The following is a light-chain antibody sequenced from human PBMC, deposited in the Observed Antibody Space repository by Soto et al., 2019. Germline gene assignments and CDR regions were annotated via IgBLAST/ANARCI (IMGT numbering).Light chain of an antibody. Sequence: EIVLKQSPGTLSLTQGERATLSCRASQSVSSSYLAWYQHKPGQAPRLLIYDASNRATGIPARFSGSGSGADFTLSISSLEPEDFAIYYCQQRSTWPLTFGGGTNVDIK. CDR3: QQRSTWPLT. V-gene: IGKV3-11*01. CDR1: QSVSSSY. J-gene: IGKJ4*01. CDR2: DAS.